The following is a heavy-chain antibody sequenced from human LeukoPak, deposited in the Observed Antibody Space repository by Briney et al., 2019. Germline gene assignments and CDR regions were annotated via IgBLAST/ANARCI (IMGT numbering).Heavy chain of an antibody. CDR3: ARDHVYYGSGSYSYYYYGMDV. D-gene: IGHD3-10*01. Sequence: GGSLRLSCAASGFTFSSYWMSWVRQAPGKGLEWVANIKQDGSEKYYVDSVKGRFTISRDNAKNSLYLQMNSLRAEDTAVYYCARDHVYYGSGSYSYYYYGMDVWGQGTTVTVSS. J-gene: IGHJ6*02. V-gene: IGHV3-7*01. CDR2: IKQDGSEK. CDR1: GFTFSSYW.